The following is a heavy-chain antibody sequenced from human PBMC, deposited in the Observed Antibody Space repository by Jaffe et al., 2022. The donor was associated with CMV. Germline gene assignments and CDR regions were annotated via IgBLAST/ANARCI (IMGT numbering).Heavy chain of an antibody. D-gene: IGHD3-10*01. CDR2: INRDESVT. CDR1: GFTFSHYW. V-gene: IGHV3-74*01. J-gene: IGHJ3*02. Sequence: EEQLVESGGGLVQPGGSLRLSCVASGFTFSHYWMHWVRQDPGKGLVWVSRINRDESVTSYADSVKGRFTISRDNAKNILYLQMNSLRAEDTAIYYCARAKNFGVADAFDIWGQGTVVTVSS. CDR3: ARAKNFGVADAFDI.